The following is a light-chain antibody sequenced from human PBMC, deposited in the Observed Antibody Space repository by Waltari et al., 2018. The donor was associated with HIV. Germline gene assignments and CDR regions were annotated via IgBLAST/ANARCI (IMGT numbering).Light chain of an antibody. CDR3: SSYTSSSTFV. CDR2: EVS. J-gene: IGLJ2*01. CDR1: SSDVGSYNR. V-gene: IGLV2-18*02. Sequence: QSALTQPPSVSGSPGQSVTISCTGTSSDVGSYNRVSWYQQPPGTAPKLMIYEVSNRPSGVPDRFSGSKSGNTASLTNSGLQAEDEADYYCSSYTSSSTFVFGGGTKLTVL.